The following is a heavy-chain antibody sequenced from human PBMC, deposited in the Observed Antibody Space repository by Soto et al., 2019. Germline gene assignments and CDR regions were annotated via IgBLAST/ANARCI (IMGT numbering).Heavy chain of an antibody. V-gene: IGHV3-48*03. Sequence: ESGGGLVQPGGSLRLSCAASGFTFSSYEMNWVRQAPGKGLEWISYISSSGSIIYYADSVKGRFTISRDNAKNSLYLQMNSLRAGDTAVYYCAREFSSGVYWGQGTLVTVSS. D-gene: IGHD6-19*01. CDR3: AREFSSGVY. CDR1: GFTFSSYE. J-gene: IGHJ4*02. CDR2: ISSSGSII.